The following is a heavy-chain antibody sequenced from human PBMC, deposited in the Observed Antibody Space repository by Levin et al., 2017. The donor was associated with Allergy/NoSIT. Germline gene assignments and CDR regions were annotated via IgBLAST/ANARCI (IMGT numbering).Heavy chain of an antibody. CDR2: ISTHNGNT. CDR3: AGFVVTPVSYFYMDV. V-gene: IGHV1-18*01. J-gene: IGHJ6*03. Sequence: GGSLRLSCKASGYTFKNYGISWVRQAPGQGLEWMGWISTHNGNTNYAQSFQGRVTMTTDTSTSTADMELRSLISDDTAVYYCAGFVVTPVSYFYMDVWGKGTTVTVSS. D-gene: IGHD2-2*01. CDR1: GYTFKNYG.